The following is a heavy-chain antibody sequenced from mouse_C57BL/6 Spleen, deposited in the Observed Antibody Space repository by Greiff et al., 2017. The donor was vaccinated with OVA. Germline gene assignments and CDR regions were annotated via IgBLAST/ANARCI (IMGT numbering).Heavy chain of an antibody. CDR1: GFNIKDYY. J-gene: IGHJ2*01. Sequence: EVQLQQSGAELVRPGASVKLSCTASGFNIKDYYMHWVKQRPEQGLEWIGRIDPEDGDTEYAPKFQGKATMTAATSSNTAYLQLSSLAAEDTAVYYCTTLGLRPDDWGQGTTLTVSS. CDR3: TTLGLRPDD. CDR2: IDPEDGDT. V-gene: IGHV14-1*01. D-gene: IGHD2-4*01.